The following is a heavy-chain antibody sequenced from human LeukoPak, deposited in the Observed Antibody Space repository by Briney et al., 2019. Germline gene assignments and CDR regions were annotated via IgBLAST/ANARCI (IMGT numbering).Heavy chain of an antibody. D-gene: IGHD1-26*01. Sequence: GGSLRLSCVASGFISSSFAMSWVRQAPGKGLEWVSGITGSGGSTYQADSVKGRCTISRDNSKNTLFLQMKSLRAEDTAVYYCAKDGSYFNFDYWGQGTLVTVSS. V-gene: IGHV3-23*01. CDR2: ITGSGGST. J-gene: IGHJ4*02. CDR1: GFISSSFA. CDR3: AKDGSYFNFDY.